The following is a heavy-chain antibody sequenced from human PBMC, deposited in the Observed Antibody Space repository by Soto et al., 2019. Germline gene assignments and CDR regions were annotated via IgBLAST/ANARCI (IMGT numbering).Heavy chain of an antibody. CDR1: GGSISSGGYS. D-gene: IGHD6-19*01. Sequence: PSETLSLTCAVSGGSISSGGYSWSWIRQPPGKGLEWIGYIYHSGSTYYNPSLKSRVTISVDRSKNQFSLKLTSVTAADTAVYYCARYSSPLNWFDPWGQGTLVTVSS. J-gene: IGHJ5*02. V-gene: IGHV4-30-2*01. CDR2: IYHSGST. CDR3: ARYSSPLNWFDP.